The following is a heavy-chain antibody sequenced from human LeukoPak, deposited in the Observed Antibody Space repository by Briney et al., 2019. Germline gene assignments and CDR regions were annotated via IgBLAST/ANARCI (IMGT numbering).Heavy chain of an antibody. D-gene: IGHD5-24*01. CDR3: ARGRDGYNYDAFDI. CDR1: GFTFGSYS. J-gene: IGHJ3*02. CDR2: ISSSSSYI. V-gene: IGHV3-21*01. Sequence: PGGSLRLSCAASGFTFGSYSMNWVRQAPGKGLEWVSSISSSSSYIYYADSVKGRFTISRDNAKNSLYLQMNSLRAEDTAVYYCARGRDGYNYDAFDIWGQGTMVTVSS.